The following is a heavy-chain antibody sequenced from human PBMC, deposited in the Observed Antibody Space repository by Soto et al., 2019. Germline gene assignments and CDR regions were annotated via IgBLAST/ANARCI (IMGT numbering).Heavy chain of an antibody. CDR2: IYHSGST. J-gene: IGHJ6*02. D-gene: IGHD3-3*01. Sequence: SLSLTCDVSRGSLISGGYSWSWLRPPPGKDLGWIGYIYHSGSTYYNPSLKSRVTISVDRSKNQFSLMLSSVTAADTAVYYWARERKIDFWRKGLDVWGQGTKVTV. V-gene: IGHV4-30-2*01. CDR1: RGSLISGGYS. CDR3: ARERKIDFWRKGLDV.